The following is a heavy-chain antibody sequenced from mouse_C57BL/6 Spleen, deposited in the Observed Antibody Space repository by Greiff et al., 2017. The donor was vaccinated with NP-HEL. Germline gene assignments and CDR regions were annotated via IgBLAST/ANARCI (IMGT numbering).Heavy chain of an antibody. V-gene: IGHV1-81*01. CDR3: ASNYGNFAY. J-gene: IGHJ3*01. Sequence: VKLQQSGAELARPGASVKLSCKASGYTFTSYGISWVKQRTGQGLEWIGEIYPRSGNTYYNEKFKGKATLTADKSSSTAYMELRSLTSEDSAVYFCASNYGNFAYWGQGTLVTVSA. CDR1: GYTFTSYG. D-gene: IGHD2-1*01. CDR2: IYPRSGNT.